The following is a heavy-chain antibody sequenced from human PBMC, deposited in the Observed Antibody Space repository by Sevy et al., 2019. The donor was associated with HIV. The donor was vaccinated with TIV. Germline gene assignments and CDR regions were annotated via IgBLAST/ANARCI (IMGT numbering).Heavy chain of an antibody. Sequence: GGPLRLSCAASGFTFSDYYMSWIRQAPGKGLEWLSYISGSDNSIYYAASVKGRFTISRDNAKNSLYLQMNSLRAEDTAVYYCARDHVKDGDLGDYYYYAMDVWGQGTSVTVSS. CDR1: GFTFSDYY. V-gene: IGHV3-11*01. CDR2: ISGSDNSI. CDR3: ARDHVKDGDLGDYYYYAMDV. J-gene: IGHJ6*02. D-gene: IGHD4-17*01.